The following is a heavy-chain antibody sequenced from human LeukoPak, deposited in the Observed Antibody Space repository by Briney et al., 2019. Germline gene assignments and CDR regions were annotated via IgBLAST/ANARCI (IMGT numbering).Heavy chain of an antibody. J-gene: IGHJ3*02. Sequence: GGSLRLSCTASGFIFSTCAMSWVRQAPGKGLEWVSVISGSGGTTYYADSVKGRFTISRDNSKNTLFLQMNSLRAEDTAVYYCAKDRSSSSWFDGNDIWRQGTMVTVSS. D-gene: IGHD6-13*01. CDR1: GFIFSTCA. CDR2: ISGSGGTT. V-gene: IGHV3-23*01. CDR3: AKDRSSSSWFDGNDI.